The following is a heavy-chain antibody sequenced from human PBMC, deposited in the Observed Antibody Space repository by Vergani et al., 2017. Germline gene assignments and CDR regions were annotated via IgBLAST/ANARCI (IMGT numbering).Heavy chain of an antibody. D-gene: IGHD3-10*01. CDR2: INHSGST. CDR1: GGPFSGYY. J-gene: IGHJ4*02. CDR3: ARGRRGSAFTMVRGVIDY. V-gene: IGHV4-34*01. Sequence: QVQLQQWGAGLLKPSETLSLTCAVYGGPFSGYYWSWIRQPPGKGLEWFGEINHSGSTNYNPSLKSRVTISVDTSKTQFSLNLSSVTAADTAVYYCARGRRGSAFTMVRGVIDYWGQGTLVTVSS.